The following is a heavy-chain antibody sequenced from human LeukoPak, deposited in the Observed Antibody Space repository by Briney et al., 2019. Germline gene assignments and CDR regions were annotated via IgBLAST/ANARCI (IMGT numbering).Heavy chain of an antibody. CDR1: GGSISSSSYY. CDR2: IYYSGST. Sequence: SETLSLTCTVSGGSISSSSYYWGWIRQPPGKGLEWIGSIYYSGSTYYNPSLKSRVTISVDTSKNQFSLKLSSVTAADTAVYYCARLEYCSYGGCYYFDYWGQGTLVTVSS. V-gene: IGHV4-39*07. J-gene: IGHJ4*02. CDR3: ARLEYCSYGGCYYFDY. D-gene: IGHD2-15*01.